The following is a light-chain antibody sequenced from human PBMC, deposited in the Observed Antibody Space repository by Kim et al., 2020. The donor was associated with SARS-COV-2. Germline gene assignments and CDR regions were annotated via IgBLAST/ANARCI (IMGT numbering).Light chain of an antibody. CDR2: DKN. V-gene: IGLV1-40*01. CDR1: SSNIGAGYN. Sequence: QMVTISCTGNSSNIGAGYNVHWYRQTPGTAPKLLIHDKNNRPSGVPDRFSGSKSGTSASLAITGLQAEDEADYYCQSYDRLSASVVFGGGTKLTVL. J-gene: IGLJ2*01. CDR3: QSYDRLSASVV.